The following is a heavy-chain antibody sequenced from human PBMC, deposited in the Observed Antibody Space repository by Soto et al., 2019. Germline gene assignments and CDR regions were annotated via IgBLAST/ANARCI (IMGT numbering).Heavy chain of an antibody. D-gene: IGHD6-13*01. Sequence: QVQLVQSGAEVKKPGASVKVSCKASGYTFTGYYMHWVRQAPGQGLEWMGWINPNSGGTNYAQKFQGWVTMTRDTSISTAYMEVSRLRSDDTAVYYGARAGSSSGYPRFDYWGQGTLVTVSS. CDR2: INPNSGGT. CDR1: GYTFTGYY. V-gene: IGHV1-2*04. J-gene: IGHJ4*02. CDR3: ARAGSSSGYPRFDY.